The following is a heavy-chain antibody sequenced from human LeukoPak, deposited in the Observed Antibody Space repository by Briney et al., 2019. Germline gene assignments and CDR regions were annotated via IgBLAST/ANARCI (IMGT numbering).Heavy chain of an antibody. Sequence: ASVTVSCTASGYIFIDHYMHWVRQAPGQGVEWMGWINPDSGATNYAQQFQAGVPMTRDTSISTAYMELSGLRSDDTAVYYCARTGDPAYDAFDIGGQGTLVTVSA. CDR1: GYIFIDHY. D-gene: IGHD7-27*01. J-gene: IGHJ3*02. CDR3: ARTGDPAYDAFDI. V-gene: IGHV1-2*02. CDR2: INPDSGAT.